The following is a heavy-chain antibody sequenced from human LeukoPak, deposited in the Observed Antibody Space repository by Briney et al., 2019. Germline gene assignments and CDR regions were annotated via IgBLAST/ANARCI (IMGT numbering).Heavy chain of an antibody. CDR2: IYYSGST. J-gene: IGHJ6*03. Sequence: SETLSLTCTVSGGSISSYYWGWIRQPPGKGLEWIGYIYYSGSTNYNPSLKSRVTISVDTSKNQFSLKLSSVTAADTAVYYCARGREGYSYGWGYYYYYMDVWGKGTTVTVSS. V-gene: IGHV4-59*01. CDR1: GGSISSYY. D-gene: IGHD5-18*01. CDR3: ARGREGYSYGWGYYYYYMDV.